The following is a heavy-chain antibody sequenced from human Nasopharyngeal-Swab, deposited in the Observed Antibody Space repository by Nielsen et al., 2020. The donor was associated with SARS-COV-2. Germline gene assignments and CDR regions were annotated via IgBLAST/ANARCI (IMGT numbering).Heavy chain of an antibody. CDR3: ARHRGIYYYYYGMDV. CDR1: GGSISSSSYY. D-gene: IGHD3-10*01. V-gene: IGHV4-39*01. J-gene: IGHJ6*02. CDR2: IYYSGST. Sequence: SETLSLTCTVSGGSISSSSYYWGWIRQPPGKGLEWIGSIYYSGSTYYNPSLKSRVTISVATSKNQFSLKLSSVTAADTAVYYCARHRGIYYYYYGMDVWGQGTTVTVSS.